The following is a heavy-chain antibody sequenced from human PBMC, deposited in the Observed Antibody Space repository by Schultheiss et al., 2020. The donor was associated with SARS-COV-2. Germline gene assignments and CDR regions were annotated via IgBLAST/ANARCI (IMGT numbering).Heavy chain of an antibody. D-gene: IGHD1-20*01. V-gene: IGHV4-39*07. Sequence: SETLSLTCTVSGGSISSGGYYWSWIRQPPGKGLEWIGEINHSGSTNYNPSLKSRVTISVDTSKNQFSLKLSSVTAADTAVYYCARGLITLPYYFDYWGQGTLVTVSS. CDR1: GGSISSGGYY. CDR2: INHSGST. J-gene: IGHJ4*02. CDR3: ARGLITLPYYFDY.